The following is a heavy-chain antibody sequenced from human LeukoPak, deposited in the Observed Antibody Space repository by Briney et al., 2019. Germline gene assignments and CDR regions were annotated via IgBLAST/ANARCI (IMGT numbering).Heavy chain of an antibody. D-gene: IGHD3-16*01. CDR1: GGSFSGYY. Sequence: SETLSLTSAVYGGSFSGYYWSWIRQPSGKGLEWIGEINHSGGTNYNPSLKSRVTISVDTSKNQFSLKLSSVTAADTAVYYCARGQGGIRAYWYFDLWGRGTLVTVSS. J-gene: IGHJ2*01. CDR3: ARGQGGIRAYWYFDL. CDR2: INHSGGT. V-gene: IGHV4-34*01.